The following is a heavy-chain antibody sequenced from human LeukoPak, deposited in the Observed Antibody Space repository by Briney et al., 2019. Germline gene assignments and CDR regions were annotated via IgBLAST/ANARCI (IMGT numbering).Heavy chain of an antibody. CDR2: LSVSGGST. CDR3: ARDWYTAERWTIYYSYYIDV. V-gene: IGHV3-23*01. CDR1: GVTFSSVG. D-gene: IGHD4-23*01. J-gene: IGHJ6*03. Sequence: GGTLRLSCAASGVTFSSVGMSWVRQAPGEGLEWVSALSVSGGSTYYADSVKGRFTNSRDNDKNSLFLQMYSLRAEDTAVYYCARDWYTAERWTIYYSYYIDVWGEGTTVTVSS.